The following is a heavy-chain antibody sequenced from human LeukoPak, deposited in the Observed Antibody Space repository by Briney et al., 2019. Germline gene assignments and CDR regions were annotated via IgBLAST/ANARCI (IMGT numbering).Heavy chain of an antibody. D-gene: IGHD4-23*01. J-gene: IGHJ6*02. V-gene: IGHV3-30*04. CDR2: ISYDGSNK. CDR3: AREMAVAEYYGMDV. CDR1: GFAFSSYA. Sequence: GGSLRLSCAASGFAFSSYAMHWVRQAPGKGLEWVAVISYDGSNKYYADSVKGRFTISRDNSKNTLYLQMNSLRAEDTAAYYCAREMAVAEYYGMDVWGQGTTVTVSS.